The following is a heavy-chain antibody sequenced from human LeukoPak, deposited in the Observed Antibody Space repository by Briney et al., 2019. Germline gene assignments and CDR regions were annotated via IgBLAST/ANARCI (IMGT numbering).Heavy chain of an antibody. Sequence: PSETLSLTCTVSGGPISSYYWSWIRQPPGKGLEWIGYIFYSGSTNYNPSLKTRVTMSIDTSKNHFSLKLTSVTAADTATYYCARETSLAGFASGLGFNYWGQGILVSVSS. CDR3: ARETSLAGFASGLGFNY. D-gene: IGHD6-19*01. J-gene: IGHJ4*02. CDR1: GGPISSYY. V-gene: IGHV4-59*01. CDR2: IFYSGST.